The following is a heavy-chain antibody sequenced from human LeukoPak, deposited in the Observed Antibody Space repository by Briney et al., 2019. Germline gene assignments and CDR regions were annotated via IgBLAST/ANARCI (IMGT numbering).Heavy chain of an antibody. J-gene: IGHJ3*02. Sequence: PGGSLRLSCAASGFTFGTSWMSWVRQAPGKGLEWVANIKEDGSEKYYVDSVKGRFTISRDNAKNSLDLQMNSLRVEDTAVYHCARDTILDIWGQGTMVTVSS. CDR2: IKEDGSEK. CDR1: GFTFGTSW. CDR3: ARDTILDI. D-gene: IGHD2-21*01. V-gene: IGHV3-7*01.